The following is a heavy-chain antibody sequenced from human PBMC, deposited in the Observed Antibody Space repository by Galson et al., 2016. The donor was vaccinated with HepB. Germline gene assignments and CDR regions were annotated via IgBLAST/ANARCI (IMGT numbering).Heavy chain of an antibody. V-gene: IGHV4-59*02. CDR3: ARLGGNTRVDL. CDR2: IYDNRAYT. Sequence: SETLSLTCSVSGGSVSNNYWSWIRQPPGRGLEWIAYIYDNRAYTRYNPSLGSRITIPVDKSKNQVSLKLTSVTAADTAVYFCARLGGNTRVDLWGQGTLVTVS. D-gene: IGHD1-7*01. J-gene: IGHJ5*02. CDR1: GGSVSNNY.